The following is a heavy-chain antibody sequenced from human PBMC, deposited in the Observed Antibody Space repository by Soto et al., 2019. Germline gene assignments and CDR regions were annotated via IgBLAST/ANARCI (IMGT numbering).Heavy chain of an antibody. D-gene: IGHD3-10*01. Sequence: PSETLSLTCTVSGGSVSSGSYYWSWIRQPPGKGLEWIGYIYYSGSTNYNPSLKSRVTISVDTSKNQFSLKLSSVTAADTAVYYCARFIPGGYYFDYWGQGTLVTVSS. CDR2: IYYSGST. CDR1: GGSVSSGSYY. CDR3: ARFIPGGYYFDY. V-gene: IGHV4-61*01. J-gene: IGHJ4*02.